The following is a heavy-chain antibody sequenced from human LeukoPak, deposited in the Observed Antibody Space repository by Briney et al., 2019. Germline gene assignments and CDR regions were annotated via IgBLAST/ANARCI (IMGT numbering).Heavy chain of an antibody. D-gene: IGHD5-18*01. Sequence: GGSLRLSCAASGFTFSSYAMHWVRQAPGKGLEWVAVISYDGSNKYYADSVKGRFTVSRDNSKNTLYVQMNSLRAEDTAVYYCARGKQLWSTLGDWGQGTLVTVSS. J-gene: IGHJ4*02. CDR2: ISYDGSNK. CDR1: GFTFSSYA. V-gene: IGHV3-30-3*01. CDR3: ARGKQLWSTLGD.